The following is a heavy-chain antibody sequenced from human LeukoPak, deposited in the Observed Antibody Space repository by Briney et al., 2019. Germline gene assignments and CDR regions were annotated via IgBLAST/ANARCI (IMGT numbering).Heavy chain of an antibody. D-gene: IGHD2-15*01. Sequence: GASVKVSCKASGYTFTGYYMHWVRQAPGQGLEWVGWINPNSGGTNYAQKFQGRVTMTRDTSINTAYMELSRLRSDDTAVYYCARGPSVVVVAVAIENFDYWGQGTLVTVSS. J-gene: IGHJ4*02. CDR1: GYTFTGYY. CDR3: ARGPSVVVVAVAIENFDY. CDR2: INPNSGGT. V-gene: IGHV1-2*02.